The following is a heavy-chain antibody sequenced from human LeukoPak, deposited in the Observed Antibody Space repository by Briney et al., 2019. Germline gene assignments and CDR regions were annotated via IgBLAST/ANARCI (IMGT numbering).Heavy chain of an antibody. CDR2: INHSGST. CDR3: AREMGHYDSSGYSDY. V-gene: IGHV4-39*07. CDR1: GGSISSGGYY. J-gene: IGHJ4*02. D-gene: IGHD3-22*01. Sequence: PSGTLSLTCTVSGGSISSGGYYWSWIRQPPGKGLEWIGEINHSGSTNYNPSLKSRVTISVDTSKNQFSLKLSSVTAADTAVYYCAREMGHYDSSGYSDYWGQGTLVTVSS.